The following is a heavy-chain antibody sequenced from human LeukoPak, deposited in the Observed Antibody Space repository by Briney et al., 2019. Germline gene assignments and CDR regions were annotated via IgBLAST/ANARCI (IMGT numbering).Heavy chain of an antibody. CDR3: ARGSLYFGELLSIDY. J-gene: IGHJ4*02. D-gene: IGHD3-10*01. Sequence: PGGSLRLSCAASGFTFSSYAMHWVRQAPGKGLEWVAVISYDGSNEYYADSVKGRFTVPRDNSRNTLYLQMNSLRDEDTAVYYCARGSLYFGELLSIDYWGQGTLVTVSS. CDR2: ISYDGSNE. CDR1: GFTFSSYA. V-gene: IGHV3-30-3*01.